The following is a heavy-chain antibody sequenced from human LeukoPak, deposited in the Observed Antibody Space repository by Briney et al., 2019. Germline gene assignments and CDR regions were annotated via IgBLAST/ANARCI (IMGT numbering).Heavy chain of an antibody. J-gene: IGHJ4*02. CDR2: ISSSSSYI. D-gene: IGHD5-18*01. CDR3: ARDRVGTAMVVVFDY. Sequence: PGGSLRLSCAASGFTFSSYSMNWVRQAPGKGLEWGSSISSSSSYIYYADSVKGRFTISRDNAENSLYLQMNSLRAEDTAVYYCARDRVGTAMVVVFDYWGQGTLVTVSS. CDR1: GFTFSSYS. V-gene: IGHV3-21*01.